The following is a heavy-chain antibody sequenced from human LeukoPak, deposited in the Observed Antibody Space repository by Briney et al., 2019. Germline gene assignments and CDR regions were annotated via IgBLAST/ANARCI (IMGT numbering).Heavy chain of an antibody. J-gene: IGHJ3*02. CDR3: ARDTHYYGSGSPAFDI. V-gene: IGHV3-48*01. Sequence: GGSLRLSCAASGFTFSNYEVNWVRQAPGKGLEWVSYISSSSSTIHYADSVKGRFTISRDNAKNSLHLQMNSLRAEDTAVYYCARDTHYYGSGSPAFDIWGQGTMVTVSS. D-gene: IGHD3-10*01. CDR1: GFTFSNYE. CDR2: ISSSSSTI.